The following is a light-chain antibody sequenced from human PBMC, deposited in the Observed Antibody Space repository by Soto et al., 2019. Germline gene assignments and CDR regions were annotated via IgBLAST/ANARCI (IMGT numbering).Light chain of an antibody. CDR1: SGDVGGYNY. CDR2: DVS. V-gene: IGLV2-14*01. J-gene: IGLJ3*02. CDR3: ISYTSSSTWV. Sequence: QSVLTQPASVSGSPGQSITISCTGTSGDVGGYNYVSWYQQHPGKVPKLMIYDVSDRPSGVSNRFSGSKSGNTASLTISGLQAEDEADYYCISYTSSSTWVFGGGTKLTVL.